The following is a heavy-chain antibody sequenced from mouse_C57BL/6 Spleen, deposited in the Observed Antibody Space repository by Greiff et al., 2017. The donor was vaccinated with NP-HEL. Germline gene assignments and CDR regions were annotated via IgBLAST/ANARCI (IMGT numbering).Heavy chain of an antibody. J-gene: IGHJ3*01. V-gene: IGHV1-52*01. Sequence: QVQLQQPGAELVRPGSSVKLSCKASGYTFTSYWMHWVKQRPIQGLEWIGNIDPSDSETHYNQKFKDKATLTVDKSSSTAYMQLSSLTSEDSAVYYCAREHYYGSSSGFAYWGQGTLVTVSA. CDR2: IDPSDSET. CDR1: GYTFTSYW. D-gene: IGHD1-1*01. CDR3: AREHYYGSSSGFAY.